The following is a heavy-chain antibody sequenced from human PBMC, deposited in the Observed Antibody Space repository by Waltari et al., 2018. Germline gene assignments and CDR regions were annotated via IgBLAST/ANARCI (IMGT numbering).Heavy chain of an antibody. D-gene: IGHD5-12*01. CDR1: GGSFSGYY. J-gene: IGHJ4*02. V-gene: IGHV4-34*01. CDR3: ARSYDSRYYFDY. Sequence: QVQLQQWGAGLLKPSETLSLTCAVYGGSFSGYYWSWIRQPPGKGLEWIGEINHSGSTNYNPSLKSRVTISVDTSKNQFSLKLSSVTAADTAVYYCARSYDSRYYFDYWGQGTLVTVSS. CDR2: INHSGST.